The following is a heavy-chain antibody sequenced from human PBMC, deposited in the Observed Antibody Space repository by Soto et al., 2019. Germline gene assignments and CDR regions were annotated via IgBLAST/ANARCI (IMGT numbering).Heavy chain of an antibody. D-gene: IGHD1-1*01. Sequence: QVQLQQWGAGLLKPSETLSLTCAVYGGSFSGYYWSWIRQPPGQGLEWIGEINHSGSTNYNPSLKSRVTISVDTSKNQFSLKLSSVSAADTAVYYCARSHARYRVFDYWGQGTLVTVSS. V-gene: IGHV4-34*01. CDR1: GGSFSGYY. J-gene: IGHJ4*02. CDR2: INHSGST. CDR3: ARSHARYRVFDY.